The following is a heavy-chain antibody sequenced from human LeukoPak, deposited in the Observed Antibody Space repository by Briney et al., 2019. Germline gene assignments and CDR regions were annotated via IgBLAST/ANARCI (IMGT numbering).Heavy chain of an antibody. Sequence: GGSLRLSCAASGFTFSDYYMSWICQAPGKGLEWVSYISSSGSTIYYADSVKGRFTISRDNAKNSLYLQMNSLRAEDTAVYYCARAPDYGDYVLHDAFDIWGQGTMVTVSS. CDR3: ARAPDYGDYVLHDAFDI. CDR2: ISSSGSTI. V-gene: IGHV3-11*01. D-gene: IGHD4-17*01. J-gene: IGHJ3*02. CDR1: GFTFSDYY.